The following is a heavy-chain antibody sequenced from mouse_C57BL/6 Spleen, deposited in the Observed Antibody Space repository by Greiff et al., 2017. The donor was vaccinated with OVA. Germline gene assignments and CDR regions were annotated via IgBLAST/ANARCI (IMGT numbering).Heavy chain of an antibody. V-gene: IGHV1-69*01. CDR3: ARGPVVGSDY. J-gene: IGHJ2*01. CDR1: GYTFTSYW. Sequence: QVQLQQPGAELVMPGASVKLSCKASGYTFTSYWMHWVKQRPGQGLEWIGEIDPSDSYTNYNQKFKGKSTLTVDKSSSTASMQLSSLTSEDSAVYYCARGPVVGSDYWGQGTTLTVSS. D-gene: IGHD1-1*01. CDR2: IDPSDSYT.